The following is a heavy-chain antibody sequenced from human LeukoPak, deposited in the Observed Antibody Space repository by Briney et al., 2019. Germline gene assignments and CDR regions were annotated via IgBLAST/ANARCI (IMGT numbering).Heavy chain of an antibody. D-gene: IGHD6-6*01. CDR2: INPSSGGT. V-gene: IGHV1-2*02. CDR3: ARAAARPNNWFDP. Sequence: ASVKVSCKASGYTFTGYYMHWVRQAPGQGLEWMGWINPSSGGTYFAQKFQGRVTMTRDTSISTAYMELSRLRSDDTAVYYCARAAARPNNWFDPWGQGTLVTVSS. CDR1: GYTFTGYY. J-gene: IGHJ5*02.